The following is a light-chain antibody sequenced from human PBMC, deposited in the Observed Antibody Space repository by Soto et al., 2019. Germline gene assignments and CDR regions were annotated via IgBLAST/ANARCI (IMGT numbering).Light chain of an antibody. J-gene: IGLJ2*01. CDR3: SSDTSSNIVV. CDR1: SSDVGGYNY. Sequence: QSALTQPASVSGSPGQSITISCTGTSSDVGGYNYVSWYQHHPGTAPKLMIFAVTKRPSVVSNRFSGSRSANTAALTISGLQAEDEDDYYGSSDTSSNIVVFGGGTKLTVL. CDR2: AVT. V-gene: IGLV2-14*01.